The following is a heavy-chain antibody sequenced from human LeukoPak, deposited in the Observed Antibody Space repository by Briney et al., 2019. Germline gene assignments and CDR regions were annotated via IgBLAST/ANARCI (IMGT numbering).Heavy chain of an antibody. Sequence: GGSLRLSCAASGFTFSSYAMSWGREATGKGVEWVSAISGSGGSTYSADSVKRRFPISRDNSKNTLYLQMHRLRAEHTAVFYCAKGGRPRVGYFDSWGQGPLVPVSS. CDR1: GFTFSSYA. D-gene: IGHD1-26*01. J-gene: IGHJ4*02. CDR2: ISGSGGST. V-gene: IGHV3-23*01. CDR3: AKGGRPRVGYFDS.